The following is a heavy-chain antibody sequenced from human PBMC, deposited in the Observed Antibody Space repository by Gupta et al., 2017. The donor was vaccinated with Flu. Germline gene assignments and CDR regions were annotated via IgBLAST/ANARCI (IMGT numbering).Heavy chain of an antibody. D-gene: IGHD5-18*01. CDR2: ISYDGSNK. V-gene: IGHV3-30*18. CDR3: AKDIRGYSYGPRSYYYGMDV. CDR1: GFTFSSYG. J-gene: IGHJ6*02. Sequence: QVQLVESGGGVVQPGRSLRLSCAASGFTFSSYGMHWVRQAPGKGLEWVAVISYDGSNKYYADSVKGRFTISRDNSKNTLYLQMNSLRAEDTAVYYCAKDIRGYSYGPRSYYYGMDVWGQGTTVTVSS.